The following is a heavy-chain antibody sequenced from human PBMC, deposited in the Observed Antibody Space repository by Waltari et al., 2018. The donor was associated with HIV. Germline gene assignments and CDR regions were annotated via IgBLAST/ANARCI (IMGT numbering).Heavy chain of an antibody. D-gene: IGHD6-13*01. Sequence: EVQLVASGGGLVKPGGSLRLSFAPSGLTSSSYSMTWVCQAPGKGLEWVSSISSSSSYIYYADSVKDRFTISRDNAKNSLYLQMNSLRAEDTAVYYCARDPYSSSWYGGWGQGTLVTVSS. CDR1: GLTSSSYS. V-gene: IGHV3-21*01. CDR2: ISSSSSYI. CDR3: ARDPYSSSWYGG. J-gene: IGHJ4*02.